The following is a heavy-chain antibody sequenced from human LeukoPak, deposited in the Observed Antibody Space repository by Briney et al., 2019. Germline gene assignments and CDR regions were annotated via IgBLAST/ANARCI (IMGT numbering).Heavy chain of an antibody. D-gene: IGHD6-6*01. V-gene: IGHV1-46*01. J-gene: IGHJ4*02. CDR3: ARTAARRFDY. CDR1: GYTFPSYF. CDR2: INPTGGST. Sequence: ASVTVSCKASGYTFPSYFMHWVRQAPGQGLEWMGIINPTGGSTTYAQKFQGRVTMTRDTSTSTVYMELSSLRSDDTAVYYCARTAARRFDYWGQGTLVTVSS.